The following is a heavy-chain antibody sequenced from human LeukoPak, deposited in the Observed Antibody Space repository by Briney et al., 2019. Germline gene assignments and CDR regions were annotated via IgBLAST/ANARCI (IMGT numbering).Heavy chain of an antibody. CDR1: GYSISSGYY. Sequence: SETLSLTCTVSGYSISSGYYWGWIRPPPGKGLEWIGSIYRRGTTYYTPSLKSRVTISVDTSKNQFSLNLSSVTAADTAVYYCARHGVWGSYRSDAFDIWGQGTMVTVSS. J-gene: IGHJ3*02. D-gene: IGHD3-16*02. CDR3: ARHGVWGSYRSDAFDI. CDR2: IYRRGTT. V-gene: IGHV4-38-2*02.